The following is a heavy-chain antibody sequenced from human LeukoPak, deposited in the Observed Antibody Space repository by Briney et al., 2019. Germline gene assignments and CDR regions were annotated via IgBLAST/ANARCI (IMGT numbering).Heavy chain of an antibody. Sequence: PGRSLRLSCAASGFTFSSYAMHWVRQAPGKGLEWVALISYDGSNKYYADSVKARFIISRDNSKNTLYLQMNSLRAEDTAVYYCAGIQRLVPFDYWGQGTLVTVSS. CDR2: ISYDGSNK. V-gene: IGHV3-30*04. D-gene: IGHD6-13*01. CDR1: GFTFSSYA. J-gene: IGHJ4*02. CDR3: AGIQRLVPFDY.